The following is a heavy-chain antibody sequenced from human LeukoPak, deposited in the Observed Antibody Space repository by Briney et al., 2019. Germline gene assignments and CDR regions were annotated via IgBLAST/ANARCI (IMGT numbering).Heavy chain of an antibody. CDR2: INHSGST. Sequence: SETLSLTCAVYGGSFSGYYWSWIHQPPGKGLEWIGEINHSGSTNYNPSLKSRVTISVDTSKNQFSLKLSSVTAADTAVYYCARLTQLADFDYWGQGTLVTVSS. D-gene: IGHD6-13*01. CDR3: ARLTQLADFDY. J-gene: IGHJ4*02. CDR1: GGSFSGYY. V-gene: IGHV4-34*01.